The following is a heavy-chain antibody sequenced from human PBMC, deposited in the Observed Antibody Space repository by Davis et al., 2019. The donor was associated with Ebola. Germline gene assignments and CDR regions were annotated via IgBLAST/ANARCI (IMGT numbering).Heavy chain of an antibody. CDR2: ISSSSSYI. CDR1: GFTFSSYS. J-gene: IGHJ6*02. D-gene: IGHD2-8*01. Sequence: PGGSLRLSCAASGFTFSSYSMNWVRQAPGKGLEWVSSISSSSSYIYYADSVKGRFTISRDNAKNSLYLQMNSLRAEDTAVYYCARGLSVVLMVDGDGMDVWGQGTTVTVSS. V-gene: IGHV3-21*01. CDR3: ARGLSVVLMVDGDGMDV.